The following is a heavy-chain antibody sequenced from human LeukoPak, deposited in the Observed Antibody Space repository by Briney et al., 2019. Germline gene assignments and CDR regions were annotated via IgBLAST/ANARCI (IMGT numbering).Heavy chain of an antibody. CDR3: ARQEAGGTLFDY. Sequence: SVKVSCKASGGTFSSYAISWVRQAPGQGLEWMGGIIPIFGTANYAQKFQGRVTITTDESTSTAYMELSSLRSEDTAVYYCARQEAGGTLFDYWGQGTLVTVSS. V-gene: IGHV1-69*05. CDR2: IIPIFGTA. D-gene: IGHD2-15*01. J-gene: IGHJ4*02. CDR1: GGTFSSYA.